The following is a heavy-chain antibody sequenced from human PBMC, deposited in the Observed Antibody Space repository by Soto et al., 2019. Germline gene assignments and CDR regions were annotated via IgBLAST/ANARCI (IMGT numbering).Heavy chain of an antibody. D-gene: IGHD6-13*01. Sequence: GGSLRLSCAASGFTFSSYGMHWVRQAPGKGLEWVAVIWYDGSNKYYADSVKGRFTISRDNSKNTLYLQMNSLRAEDTAVYYCARDRWDSSSWYDPYTFDYWGQGTLVTVSS. J-gene: IGHJ4*02. V-gene: IGHV3-33*01. CDR1: GFTFSSYG. CDR3: ARDRWDSSSWYDPYTFDY. CDR2: IWYDGSNK.